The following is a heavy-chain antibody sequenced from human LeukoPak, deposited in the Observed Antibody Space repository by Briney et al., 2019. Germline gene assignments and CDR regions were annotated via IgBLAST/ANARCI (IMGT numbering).Heavy chain of an antibody. J-gene: IGHJ5*02. CDR3: ARSGGHIGSGSYYGNWFDP. V-gene: IGHV1-2*02. CDR2: INSGGT. D-gene: IGHD3-10*01. Sequence: ASVKVSCKASGYTFTGHYIHWVRQAPGQGLEWMGWINSGGTNYAQKFQGRVTMTRDTSISTAYMELSRLRSDDTAVYYCARSGGHIGSGSYYGNWFDPWGQGTLVTVSS. CDR1: GYTFTGHY.